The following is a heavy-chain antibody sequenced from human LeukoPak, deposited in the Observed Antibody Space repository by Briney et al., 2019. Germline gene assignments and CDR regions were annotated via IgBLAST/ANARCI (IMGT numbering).Heavy chain of an antibody. D-gene: IGHD1-14*01. J-gene: IGHJ4*02. CDR2: IKRKSDGGTT. V-gene: IGHV3-15*01. CDR1: GLTFSNAW. CDR3: TTELDVRPNHY. Sequence: GGSLRLSCAASGLTFSNAWMSWVRQAPGKGLEWVGRIKRKSDGGTTDYAAPVKGRFTISRDDSKNTLYLQMNSLKSEDTAVYYCTTELDVRPNHYWGQGTLVTVSS.